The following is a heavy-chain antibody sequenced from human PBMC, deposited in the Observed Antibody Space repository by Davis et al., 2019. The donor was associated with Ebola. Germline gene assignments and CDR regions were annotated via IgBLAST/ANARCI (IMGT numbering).Heavy chain of an antibody. CDR1: GGTFSSYA. V-gene: IGHV1-69*13. CDR2: IIPIFATT. Sequence: SVKVSCKASGGTFSSYAINWVRQAPGQGLEWMGVIIPIFATTTYAQRFQGRVTITADESTSTAYMELSSLRSEDTAVYYCARDVVRYCSSANCSEVYWGQGTLVTVSS. D-gene: IGHD2-2*01. CDR3: ARDVVRYCSSANCSEVY. J-gene: IGHJ4*02.